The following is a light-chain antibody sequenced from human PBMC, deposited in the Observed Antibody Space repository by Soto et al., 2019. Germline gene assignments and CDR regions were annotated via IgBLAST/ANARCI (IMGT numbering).Light chain of an antibody. CDR1: SSDVGNYNL. Sequence: QSALTQPASVSGSPGHSITISCTGTSSDVGNYNLVSWYQHHPGKAPKLMIYDVSKRPSGLSNRFSGPKSGNTASLTISGLQAEDECDYYCCSYAPTSTYVFGTGTKVTVL. CDR2: DVS. CDR3: CSYAPTSTYV. V-gene: IGLV2-23*02. J-gene: IGLJ1*01.